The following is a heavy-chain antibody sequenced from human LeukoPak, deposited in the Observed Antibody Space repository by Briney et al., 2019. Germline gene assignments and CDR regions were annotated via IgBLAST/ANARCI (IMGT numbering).Heavy chain of an antibody. CDR2: ISGSGGST. Sequence: GGSLRLSCAASGFTFSSYSMNWVRQAPGKGLEWVSAISGSGGSTYYADSVKGRFTISRDNSKNTLYLQMNSLRAEDTAVYYCAREPGYSSSWYPIGLSYYYYGMDVWGQGTTVTVSS. V-gene: IGHV3-23*01. CDR3: AREPGYSSSWYPIGLSYYYYGMDV. CDR1: GFTFSSYS. J-gene: IGHJ6*02. D-gene: IGHD6-13*01.